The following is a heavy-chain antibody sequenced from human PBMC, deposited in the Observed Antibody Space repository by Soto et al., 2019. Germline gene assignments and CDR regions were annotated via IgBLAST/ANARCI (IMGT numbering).Heavy chain of an antibody. V-gene: IGHV4-34*01. J-gene: IGHJ6*01. CDR2: VNHSGST. CDR3: AKGPGYSFGYSVYYYYYRMDV. D-gene: IGHD5-18*01. Sequence: PSETLSLTCVVYGGSLSGIYWAWVRQPPGKGLEWIGEVNHSGSTNYSPSLESRITISLDTSNNQFSLKLSSVTAADTAVYYCAKGPGYSFGYSVYYYYYRMDVWGQGTTVTVS. CDR1: GGSLSGIY.